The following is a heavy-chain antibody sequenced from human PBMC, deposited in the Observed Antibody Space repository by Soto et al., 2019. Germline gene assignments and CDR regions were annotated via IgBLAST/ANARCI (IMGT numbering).Heavy chain of an antibody. J-gene: IGHJ4*02. Sequence: EVQVLESGGGLVQPGGSLRLSCAASGFTFSSYAMSWVRQAPGQGLEWVSAISGSGNNPYYADSVKGRFTISRDNSKNTLYLQMNSLRAEDTALYYCAKPASMTIRDGFDHWGQGTLVTVSS. D-gene: IGHD4-17*01. V-gene: IGHV3-23*01. CDR1: GFTFSSYA. CDR2: ISGSGNNP. CDR3: AKPASMTIRDGFDH.